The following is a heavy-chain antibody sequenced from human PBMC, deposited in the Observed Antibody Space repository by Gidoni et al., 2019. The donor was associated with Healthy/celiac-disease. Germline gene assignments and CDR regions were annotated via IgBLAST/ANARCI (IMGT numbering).Heavy chain of an antibody. Sequence: EVQLVQSGAEVKKPGESLKISWKGSGYSFTSYCIGWVRQMPGKGLEWMGIIYPGDSDTIYSPSFQVQVTISADTSISTAYLQWSSLKASDTAMYYCARLVVPADSDKGDWFDPWGQGTLVTVSS. CDR3: ARLVVPADSDKGDWFDP. D-gene: IGHD2-2*01. V-gene: IGHV5-51*01. CDR1: GYSFTSYC. CDR2: IYPGDSDT. J-gene: IGHJ5*02.